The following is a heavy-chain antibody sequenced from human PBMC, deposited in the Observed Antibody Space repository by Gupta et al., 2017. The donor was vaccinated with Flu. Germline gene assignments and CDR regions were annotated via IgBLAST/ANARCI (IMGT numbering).Heavy chain of an antibody. CDR1: GFTFSSYC. CDR3: ARDDYGDYDKSHP. Sequence: EVQLVESGGGLVQPGGSLRLSCAASGFTFSSYCMSWVRQAPGKGLEWVANIKQDGSEKYYVDSVKGRFTISRDNAKNSLYLQMNSLRAEDTAVYYCARDDYGDYDKSHPWGQGTLVTVSS. V-gene: IGHV3-7*01. CDR2: IKQDGSEK. J-gene: IGHJ5*02. D-gene: IGHD4-17*01.